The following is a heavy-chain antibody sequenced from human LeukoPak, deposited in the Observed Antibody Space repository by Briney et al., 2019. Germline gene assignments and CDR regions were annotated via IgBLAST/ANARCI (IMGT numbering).Heavy chain of an antibody. D-gene: IGHD3-22*01. Sequence: ASVKVSCKTSGYIFTNYAMHWVRQAPGQGLELMGWINVGNGHTKYSQDFQGRVTITRDTSATSVYMEVSSLRTAEMAVYFCARDYYDSSGARWFVPWGQGTLVTVTS. CDR3: ARDYYDSSGARWFVP. V-gene: IGHV1-3*03. J-gene: IGHJ5*02. CDR1: GYIFTNYA. CDR2: INVGNGHT.